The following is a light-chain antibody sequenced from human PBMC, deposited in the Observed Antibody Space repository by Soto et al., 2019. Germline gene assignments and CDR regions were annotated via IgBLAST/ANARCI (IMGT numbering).Light chain of an antibody. CDR3: QSYDSSLSGVV. J-gene: IGLJ2*01. CDR1: SSNIGAGYD. Sequence: QSVLTQPPSVSGAPGQRVTISCTGSSSNIGAGYDVHWYQQLPGTAPRLLIYGNSNRPSGVPDRFSGSKSGTSASLAITGLXXXXXXXYYCQSYDSSLSGVVFGGGTK. CDR2: GNS. V-gene: IGLV1-40*01.